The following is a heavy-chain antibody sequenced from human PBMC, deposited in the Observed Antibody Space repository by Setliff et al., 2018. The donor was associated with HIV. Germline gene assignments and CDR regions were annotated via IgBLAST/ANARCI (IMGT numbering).Heavy chain of an antibody. CDR1: GYTLTEVS. V-gene: IGHV1-24*01. CDR3: AAGYSSPDY. Sequence: ASVKVSCKVSGYTLTEVSVHWVRQAPGKGLEWMGRVDPENGKTTYAEKFQGRVTMTADTSTDSGYMELSSLRSEDTAVFYCAAGYSSPDYWGQGTLVTVSS. D-gene: IGHD3-22*01. J-gene: IGHJ4*02. CDR2: VDPENGKT.